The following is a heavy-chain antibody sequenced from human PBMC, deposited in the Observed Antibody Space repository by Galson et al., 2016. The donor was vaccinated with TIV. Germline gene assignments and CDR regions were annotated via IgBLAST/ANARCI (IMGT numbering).Heavy chain of an antibody. D-gene: IGHD2-21*01. CDR3: VRGGGIGVVIPY. V-gene: IGHV1-46*01. CDR1: GNTFSSHY. J-gene: IGHJ4*02. CDR2: INPTGGST. Sequence: SVKVSCKASGNTFSSHYYHWVRQAPGQGLEWMGMINPTGGSTNYAQKFQGRVTMTRDTSTSTVDMELRSLTSGDTAVYYCVRGGGIGVVIPYWGQGTLVTVSS.